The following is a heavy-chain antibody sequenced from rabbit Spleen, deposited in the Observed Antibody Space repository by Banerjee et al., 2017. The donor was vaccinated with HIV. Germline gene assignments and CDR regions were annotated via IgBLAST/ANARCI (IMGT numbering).Heavy chain of an antibody. D-gene: IGHD1-1*01. J-gene: IGHJ6*01. V-gene: IGHV1S40*01. CDR3: ARDTSSSFSSYGMDL. CDR2: IDTGSSGFT. CDR1: GVSFSSSSY. Sequence: QSLEESGGDLVKPGASLTLTCTASGVSFSSSSYMCWVSQAPGKGLEWIACIDTGSSGFTYFATWAKGRFTCSKTSSTTVTLQMTRLTAADTATYFCARDTSSSFSSYGMDLWGPGTLVTVS.